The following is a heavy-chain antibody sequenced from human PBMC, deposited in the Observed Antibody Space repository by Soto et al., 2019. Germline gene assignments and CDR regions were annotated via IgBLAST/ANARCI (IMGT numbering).Heavy chain of an antibody. V-gene: IGHV4-59*11. CDR1: GGPISGHY. D-gene: IGHD3-10*01. CDR3: VRTLTSGRQDS. CDR2: IYYSGST. J-gene: IGHJ5*01. Sequence: SETLSLTYTVSGGPISGHYWSWIRQSPGKGLEWIAYIYYSGSTNYNPSLKSRVTISLDTSTNQFSLRLSSVTAADTAVYYCVRTLTSGRQDSWGQGTLVTLSS.